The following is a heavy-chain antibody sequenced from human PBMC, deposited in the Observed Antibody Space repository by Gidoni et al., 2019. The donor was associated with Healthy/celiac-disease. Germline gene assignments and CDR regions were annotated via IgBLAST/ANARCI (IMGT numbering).Heavy chain of an antibody. CDR1: GFTIRRDS. D-gene: IGHD6-19*01. V-gene: IGHV3-21*01. CDR2: ISSSSSYI. Sequence: EVQVVESGGGLDKPGGSLSLSCAASGFTIRRDSMNWVRQAPGKGLEWVSSISSSSSYIYYADSVKGRFTISRDNAKNSLYLQMNSLRAEDTAVYYCARDASYEQWLVPQGDYWGQGTLVTVSS. CDR3: ARDASYEQWLVPQGDY. J-gene: IGHJ4*02.